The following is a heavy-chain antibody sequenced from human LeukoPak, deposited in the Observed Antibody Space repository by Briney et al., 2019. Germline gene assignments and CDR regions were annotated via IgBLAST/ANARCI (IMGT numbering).Heavy chain of an antibody. CDR1: GFTFSSYS. V-gene: IGHV3-21*01. CDR3: AFLGGTVPAAPDC. CDR2: ISSSSSYI. D-gene: IGHD2-2*01. J-gene: IGHJ4*02. Sequence: PGGSLRLSCAASGFTFSSYSMNWVRQAPGKGLEWVSSISSSSSYIYYADSVKGRFTISRDNSKNTLYLQMNSLRAEDTAVYYCAFLGGTVPAAPDCWGQGTLVTVSS.